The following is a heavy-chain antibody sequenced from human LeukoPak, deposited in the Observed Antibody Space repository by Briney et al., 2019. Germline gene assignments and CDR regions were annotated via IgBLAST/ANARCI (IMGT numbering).Heavy chain of an antibody. CDR3: AIDPNWGTHS. Sequence: GGSLRLSWAASGFTFSTYTMYWVRHPPGKRLEWVSIIGNNGGGIHYADSVKGRFTISRDNFKNALYLQMNSLRVEDTAVYYCAIDPNWGTHSWGQGVLVTVSS. D-gene: IGHD7-27*01. CDR1: GFTFSTYT. V-gene: IGHV3-23*01. CDR2: IGNNGGGI. J-gene: IGHJ4*02.